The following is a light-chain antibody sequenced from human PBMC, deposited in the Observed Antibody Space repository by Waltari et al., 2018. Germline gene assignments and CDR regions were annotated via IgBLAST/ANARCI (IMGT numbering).Light chain of an antibody. J-gene: IGLJ3*02. V-gene: IGLV1-47*01. CDR3: AAWDDSLRGFIM. Sequence: QSVLTQPPSASGTPGQRVTISCSGSTTNIGSNSVHWYQQLPGAAPKLLIYRNDQWPSGVPDRFSGSKTGTSASLAISGLRYEDEADYYCAAWDDSLRGFIMFGGGTKLTVL. CDR1: TTNIGSNS. CDR2: RND.